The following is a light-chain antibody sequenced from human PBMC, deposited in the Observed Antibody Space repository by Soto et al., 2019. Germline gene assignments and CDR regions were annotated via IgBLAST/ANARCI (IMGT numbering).Light chain of an antibody. J-gene: IGLJ1*01. CDR2: RNN. V-gene: IGLV1-47*01. CDR1: SSNIGSNY. Sequence: QSVLTQPPSASGTPRQRVTISCSGSSSNIGSNYVYWYQQLPGTAPKLLIYRNNQQPSGVPDRFSGSKSGTSASLAISGLRSEDEADYYCAAWDDSLSGYVFGTGTKVTVL. CDR3: AAWDDSLSGYV.